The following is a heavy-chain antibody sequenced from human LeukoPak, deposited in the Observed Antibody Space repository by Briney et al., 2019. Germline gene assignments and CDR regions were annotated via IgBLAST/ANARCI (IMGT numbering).Heavy chain of an antibody. CDR2: ISGNGGST. CDR3: ARAGVIRYVAWLINYYMDV. V-gene: IGHV3-64*01. D-gene: IGHD3-9*01. CDR1: GFTFTNHA. Sequence: QPGGSLRLSCAASGFTFTNHAMQWVRQAPGKGLECVSAISGNGGSTYYANSVKGRFTISRDNSKNTVYLQMDSLRAEDMAVYYCARAGVIRYVAWLINYYMDVWAKGPRSPSP. J-gene: IGHJ6*03.